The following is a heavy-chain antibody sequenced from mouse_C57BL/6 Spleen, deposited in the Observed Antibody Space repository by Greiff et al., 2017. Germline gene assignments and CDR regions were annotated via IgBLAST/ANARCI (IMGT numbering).Heavy chain of an antibody. Sequence: VQLQQSGPELVKPGASVKISCKASGYTFTDYYMNWVKQSHGKSLEWIGDINPNNGGTSYNQKFKGKATLTVDKSSSTAYMELRSLTSEDSAVYYCARTGTGAMDYWGQGTSGTVSS. J-gene: IGHJ4*01. CDR3: ARTGTGAMDY. CDR2: INPNNGGT. D-gene: IGHD4-1*01. V-gene: IGHV1-26*01. CDR1: GYTFTDYY.